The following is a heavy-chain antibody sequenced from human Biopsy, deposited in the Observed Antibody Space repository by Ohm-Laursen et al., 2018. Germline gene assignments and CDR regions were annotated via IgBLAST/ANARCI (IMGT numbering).Heavy chain of an antibody. J-gene: IGHJ4*02. CDR3: AKRGVERGRPLAY. Sequence: VSSVTVSCKASGGTFSSFGISWVRQAPGQGLEWTGEINSMFGTTNYAQTFQGRVTITADESTSTAYMEVSSLRSEDTAVYYCAKRGVERGRPLAYWGQGTLVTVSS. V-gene: IGHV1-69*01. CDR1: GGTFSSFG. CDR2: INSMFGTT. D-gene: IGHD1-1*01.